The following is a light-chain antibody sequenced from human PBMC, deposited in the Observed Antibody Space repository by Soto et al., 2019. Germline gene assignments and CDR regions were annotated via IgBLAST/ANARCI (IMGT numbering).Light chain of an antibody. V-gene: IGKV3-20*01. J-gene: IGKJ3*01. CDR1: QTVSSTY. CDR3: HQYGSYLFT. CDR2: GAS. Sequence: EIVLTQSPGTLSLSPGERATLSCRASQTVSSTYLAWYQQKPGQPPRLLIYGASIRATGIPDRFSGRGSGTDFTLTISRLEPEDFAVYYCHQYGSYLFTFGPGTKVDIK.